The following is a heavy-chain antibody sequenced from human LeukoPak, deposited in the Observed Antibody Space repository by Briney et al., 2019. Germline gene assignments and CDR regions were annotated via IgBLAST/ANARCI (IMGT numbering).Heavy chain of an antibody. Sequence: GGSLRLSCAASGFTFSSYEMNWVRQAPGKGLEWVSYISSSGSTIYYADSVKGRFTISRDNAKNSLYLQMNSLRAEDTAVYYCAREDYYDSSGNPGIDYWGQGTLVTVSS. V-gene: IGHV3-48*03. J-gene: IGHJ4*02. CDR3: AREDYYDSSGNPGIDY. CDR2: ISSSGSTI. D-gene: IGHD3-22*01. CDR1: GFTFSSYE.